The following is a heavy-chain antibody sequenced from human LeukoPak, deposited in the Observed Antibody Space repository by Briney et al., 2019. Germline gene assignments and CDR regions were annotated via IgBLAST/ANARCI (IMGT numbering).Heavy chain of an antibody. Sequence: ASVKVSCKASGYTFTSYAMHWVRQAPGQRLEWMGWINAGNGNTKYSQEFQGRVTMTRNTSISTAYMELSSLRSEDTAVYYCARGGDYGDYDSWGQGTLVTVSS. J-gene: IGHJ5*02. CDR2: INAGNGNT. CDR1: GYTFTSYA. D-gene: IGHD4-17*01. CDR3: ARGGDYGDYDS. V-gene: IGHV1-3*03.